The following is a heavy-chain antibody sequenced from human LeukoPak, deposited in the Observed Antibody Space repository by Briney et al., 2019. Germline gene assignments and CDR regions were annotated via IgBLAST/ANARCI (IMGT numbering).Heavy chain of an antibody. J-gene: IGHJ5*02. Sequence: SETLSLTCTVSGGSISSYYWSWIRQPPGKGLEWIGRIYTSGSTNYNPSLKSRVTMSVDTSKNQFSLKLSSVTAADTAVYYCASTVLLFGESNWFDPWGQGTLVTVSS. CDR3: ASTVLLFGESNWFDP. V-gene: IGHV4-4*07. CDR2: IYTSGST. D-gene: IGHD3-10*01. CDR1: GGSISSYY.